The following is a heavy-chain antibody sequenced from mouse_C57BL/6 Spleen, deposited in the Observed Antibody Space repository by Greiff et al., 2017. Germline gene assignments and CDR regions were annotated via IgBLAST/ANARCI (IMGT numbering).Heavy chain of an antibody. V-gene: IGHV5-6*01. Sequence: EVMLVESGGDLVKPGGSLKLSCAASGFTFSSYGMSWVRQTPDKRLEWVATISSGGSYTYYPDSVKGRFTISSDNAKNTMYLQISRLKSEDTAMYYCARAFYYDHDGNAMDYWGQGTSVTVSS. D-gene: IGHD2-4*01. CDR2: ISSGGSYT. CDR3: ARAFYYDHDGNAMDY. CDR1: GFTFSSYG. J-gene: IGHJ4*01.